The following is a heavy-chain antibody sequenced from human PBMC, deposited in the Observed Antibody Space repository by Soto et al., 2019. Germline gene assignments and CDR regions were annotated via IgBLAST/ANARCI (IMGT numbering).Heavy chain of an antibody. V-gene: IGHV3-33*01. J-gene: IGHJ6*03. CDR3: ARGYDFWSGYYGPYYMDV. CDR2: IWYDGRNK. Sequence: QVQLVESGGGVVQPGRSLRLSCAASGFTFSSYGMHWVRQAPGKGLEWVAGIWYDGRNKYYADYVKGRFTISRDNSNNTLYLQMNSLRAEDTAVYYCARGYDFWSGYYGPYYMDVWGKGTTVTVSS. D-gene: IGHD3-3*01. CDR1: GFTFSSYG.